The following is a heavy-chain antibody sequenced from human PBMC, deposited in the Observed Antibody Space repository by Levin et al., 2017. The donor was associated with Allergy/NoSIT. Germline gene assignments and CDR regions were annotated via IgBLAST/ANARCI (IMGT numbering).Heavy chain of an antibody. CDR3: ARHHGVGATSVGY. CDR1: GGSISSSSYY. CDR2: IYYSGST. D-gene: IGHD1-26*01. Sequence: SQTLSLTCTVSGGSISSSSYYWGWIRQPPGKGLEWIGSIYYSGSTYYNPSLKSRVTISVDTSKNQFSLKLSSVTAADTAVYYCARHHGVGATSVGYWGQGTLVTVSS. J-gene: IGHJ4*02. V-gene: IGHV4-39*01.